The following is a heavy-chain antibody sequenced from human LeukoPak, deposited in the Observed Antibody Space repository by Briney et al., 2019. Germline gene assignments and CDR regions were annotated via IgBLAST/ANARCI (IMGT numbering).Heavy chain of an antibody. Sequence: SVTVTCKASGCTFISYALSWLRQAPGQGLEWMGGIIPIFGTANYAQEFQGRVTFTLDKYKSTAYMDLNRLRLRDRDGDYCARAQGRIVVVPTAIPRVNYYYCYRDVWGKGTTVTVSS. D-gene: IGHD2-2*01. V-gene: IGHV1-69*06. J-gene: IGHJ6*03. CDR1: GCTFISYA. CDR3: ARAQGRIVVVPTAIPRVNYYYCYRDV. CDR2: IIPIFGTA.